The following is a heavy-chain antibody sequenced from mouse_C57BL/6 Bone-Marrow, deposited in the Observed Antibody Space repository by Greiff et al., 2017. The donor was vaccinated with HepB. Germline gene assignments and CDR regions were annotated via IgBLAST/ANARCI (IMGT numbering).Heavy chain of an antibody. Sequence: QVQLKQPGAELVKPGASVKLSCKASGYTFTSYWMHWVKQRPGQGLEWIGMIHPNSGSTNYNEKFKSKATLTVDKSSSTAYMQLSSLTSEDSAVYYCAGYYGSSYGWFAYWGQGTLVTVSA. CDR2: IHPNSGST. CDR1: GYTFTSYW. V-gene: IGHV1-64*01. D-gene: IGHD1-1*01. J-gene: IGHJ3*01. CDR3: AGYYGSSYGWFAY.